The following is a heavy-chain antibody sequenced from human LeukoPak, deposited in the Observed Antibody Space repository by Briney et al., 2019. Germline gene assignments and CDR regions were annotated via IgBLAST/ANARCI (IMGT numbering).Heavy chain of an antibody. CDR2: IYYSGST. CDR1: GGSISSYY. D-gene: IGHD2-8*01. J-gene: IGHJ5*02. CDR3: ARGAGGSIVLMVYGDNWFDP. Sequence: SETLSLTCTVSGGSISSYYWSWIRQPPGKGLEWIGYIYYSGSTNYNPSLKSRVTISVDTSKNQSSLKLSSVTAADTAVYYCARGAGGSIVLMVYGDNWFDPWGQGTLVTVSS. V-gene: IGHV4-59*01.